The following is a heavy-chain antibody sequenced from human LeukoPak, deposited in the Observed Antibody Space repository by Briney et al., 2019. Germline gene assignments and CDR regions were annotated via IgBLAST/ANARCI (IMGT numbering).Heavy chain of an antibody. V-gene: IGHV1-2*02. J-gene: IGHJ4*02. Sequence: GASVKVSCTASGYSFTDFYIHWLRQAPGQGLEWMGWINPNSSGTKYAQKFQGRVTMTRDTSISTAYMELSRLRSDDTAVYYCARDLLVPRNYYDSSGYYLMPGYWGQGTLVTVSS. CDR2: INPNSSGT. CDR3: ARDLLVPRNYYDSSGYYLMPGY. CDR1: GYSFTDFY. D-gene: IGHD3-22*01.